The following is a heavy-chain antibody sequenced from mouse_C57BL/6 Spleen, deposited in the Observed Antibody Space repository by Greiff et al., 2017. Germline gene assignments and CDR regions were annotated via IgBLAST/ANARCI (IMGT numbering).Heavy chain of an antibody. D-gene: IGHD2-1*01. CDR3: VRETHYYGNYVYLGY. V-gene: IGHV10-3*01. CDR2: IRSKSSNYAT. CDR1: GFTFNTYA. Sequence: EVQLVESGGGLVQPKGSLKLSCAASGFTFNTYAMHWVRQAPGKGLEWVARIRSKSSNYATYYADSVKDRFTISRDDSQSMLYLQMNNLKTEDTAMYYCVRETHYYGNYVYLGYWGQGTTLTVSS. J-gene: IGHJ2*01.